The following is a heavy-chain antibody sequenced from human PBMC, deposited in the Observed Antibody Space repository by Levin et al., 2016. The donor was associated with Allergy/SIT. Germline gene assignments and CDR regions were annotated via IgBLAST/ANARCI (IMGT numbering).Heavy chain of an antibody. CDR1: GGSISSSNW. D-gene: IGHD3-16*01. Sequence: SETLSLTCAVSGGSISSSNWWSWVRQPPGKGLEWIGEIYHSGSTNYNPSLKSRVTISVDKSKNQFSLKLSSVTAADTAVYYCARVPYDWIDAFDIWGQGTMVTVSS. CDR2: IYHSGST. J-gene: IGHJ3*02. CDR3: ARVPYDWIDAFDI. V-gene: IGHV4-4*02.